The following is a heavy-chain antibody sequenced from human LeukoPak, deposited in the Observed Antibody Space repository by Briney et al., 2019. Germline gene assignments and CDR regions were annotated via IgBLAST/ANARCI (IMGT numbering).Heavy chain of an antibody. Sequence: GGSLRLSRAASGFTFSNFWMHWVRQAPGKGLVWVSRINSDGSSTTHADSVKGRFTISRDNAKDTLYLQMNSLRAEDTAVYYCARGYFDSSGYPYLGYWGQGTLVTVSS. V-gene: IGHV3-74*01. CDR3: ARGYFDSSGYPYLGY. J-gene: IGHJ4*02. CDR2: INSDGSST. CDR1: GFTFSNFW. D-gene: IGHD3-22*01.